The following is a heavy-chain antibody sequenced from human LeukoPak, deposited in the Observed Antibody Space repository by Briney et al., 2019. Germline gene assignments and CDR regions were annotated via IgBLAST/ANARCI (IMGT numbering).Heavy chain of an antibody. CDR1: GDSIDASY. CDR3: ARLAMIIGRDVFDL. Sequence: SETLSLTCSVSGDSIDASYWSWIRQPPGKGLEWIGYMYYRGITNYNPSLKSRVTISIDTSKNDFSLSLSSVTAADTAVYYCARLAMIIGRDVFDLWGQGTLVTVS. V-gene: IGHV4-59*08. J-gene: IGHJ3*01. CDR2: MYYRGIT. D-gene: IGHD3-22*01.